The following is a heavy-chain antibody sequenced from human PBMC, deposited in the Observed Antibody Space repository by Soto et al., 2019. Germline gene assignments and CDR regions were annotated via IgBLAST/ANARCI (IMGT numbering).Heavy chain of an antibody. CDR3: ARLSTIIRWFDP. J-gene: IGHJ5*02. CDR2: IYHSGST. D-gene: IGHD5-12*01. V-gene: IGHV4-30-2*01. Sequence: SETLSLTCAVSGGSISSGGYSWSWIRQPPGKGLEWIGYIYHSGSTYYNPSLKSRVTISVDRSKNQFSLKLSSVTAADTAVYYCARLSTIIRWFDPWGQGTLVTVSS. CDR1: GGSISSGGYS.